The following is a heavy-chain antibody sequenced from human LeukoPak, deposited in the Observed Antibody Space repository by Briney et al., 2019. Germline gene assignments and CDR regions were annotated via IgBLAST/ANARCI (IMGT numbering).Heavy chain of an antibody. CDR3: ARDQDWNYAFDI. Sequence: ASVKVSCKASGYTLTSYFIHWVRQAPGQGLEWMGIINPSGGSTSYAQKFRGRVTMTRDTSTSTVYMELSSLRSEDTAVYYCARDQDWNYAFDIWGQGTMVTVSS. J-gene: IGHJ3*02. CDR2: INPSGGST. CDR1: GYTLTSYF. D-gene: IGHD1-7*01. V-gene: IGHV1-46*01.